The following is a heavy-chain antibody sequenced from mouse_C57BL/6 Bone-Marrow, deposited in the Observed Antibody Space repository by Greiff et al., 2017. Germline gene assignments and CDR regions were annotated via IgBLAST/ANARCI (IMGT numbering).Heavy chain of an antibody. D-gene: IGHD4-1*01. Sequence: VQLQQPGAELVKPGASVKLSCKASGYTFTSYWMHWVKQRPGQGLEWIGMIHPNSGSTNYNEKFKSKATLTVDKSSSTAYMQLSSLTSEDSAVYYCAIPLGRGWYFDVWGTGTTVTVSS. CDR2: IHPNSGST. CDR3: AIPLGRGWYFDV. CDR1: GYTFTSYW. J-gene: IGHJ1*03. V-gene: IGHV1-64*01.